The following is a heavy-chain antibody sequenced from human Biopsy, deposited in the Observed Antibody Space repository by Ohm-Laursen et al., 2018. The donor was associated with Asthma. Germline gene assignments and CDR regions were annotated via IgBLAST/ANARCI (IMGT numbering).Heavy chain of an antibody. J-gene: IGHJ4*02. Sequence: SLRLSCAASGFKFDEYTMHWVRQAPGKGLEWVAVISFDGSNEDYADSVKGRFTISRDNSKNTLFLEMNGLRPEDTAVYYCAKELFPGWELRRGPDSWGQGTLVTVSS. V-gene: IGHV3-30*18. CDR2: ISFDGSNE. CDR1: GFKFDEYT. CDR3: AKELFPGWELRRGPDS. D-gene: IGHD1-26*01.